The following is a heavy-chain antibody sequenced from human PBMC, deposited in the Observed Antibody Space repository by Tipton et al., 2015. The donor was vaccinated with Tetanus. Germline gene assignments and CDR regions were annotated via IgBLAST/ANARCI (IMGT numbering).Heavy chain of an antibody. CDR1: GVSISDTSFY. J-gene: IGHJ5*02. D-gene: IGHD2-15*01. V-gene: IGHV4-39*01. CDR3: TRHVVVAVPRWFDP. Sequence: TLSLTCSVSGVSISDTSFYWAWIRQPPGKGLEWIGSIYDSGSDYYNPSLKSRVTISVDTSKNQFSLKLGSVTAADTAFYYCTRHVVVAVPRWFDPWGQGTLVTVSS. CDR2: IYDSGSD.